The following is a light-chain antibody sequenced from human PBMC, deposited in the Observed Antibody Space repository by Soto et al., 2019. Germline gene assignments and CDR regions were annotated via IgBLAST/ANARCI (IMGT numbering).Light chain of an antibody. J-gene: IGKJ1*01. CDR2: DAS. CDR1: QSVSGW. V-gene: IGKV1-5*01. Sequence: DIQLTESPCTMSAFVGGTVTVTCLASQSVSGWLAWYQQKPGEAPKLLIYDASSLQSGVPSRFSGIGSGTEFTLTISSLQPDDFATYYCQHYNSYSEAFGQGTKVDIK. CDR3: QHYNSYSEA.